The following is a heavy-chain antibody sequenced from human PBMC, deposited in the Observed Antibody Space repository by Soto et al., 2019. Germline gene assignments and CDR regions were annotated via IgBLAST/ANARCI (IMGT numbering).Heavy chain of an antibody. V-gene: IGHV4-39*01. Sequence: PSETLSLTCTVSGGSISSSSYYWGWIRQPPGKGLEWIGSIYYSGSTYYNPSLKSRVTISVDTSKNQFSLKLSSVTAADTAVYYCARWYCEDGYNSSPCDDYNWFDPWGQGTLVTVSS. CDR1: GGSISSSSYY. J-gene: IGHJ5*02. D-gene: IGHD2-21*01. CDR3: ARWYCEDGYNSSPCDDYNWFDP. CDR2: IYYSGST.